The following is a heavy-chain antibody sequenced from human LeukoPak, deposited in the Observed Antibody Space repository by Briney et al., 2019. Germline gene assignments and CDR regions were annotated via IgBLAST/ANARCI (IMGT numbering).Heavy chain of an antibody. D-gene: IGHD3-22*01. V-gene: IGHV3-7*04. J-gene: IGHJ4*02. CDR1: GFTFSSYW. CDR3: ARGRYYDSSGYYY. CDR2: IKQDGSEK. Sequence: PGGSLRLSCAASGFTFSSYWMSWVRQAPGKGLEWVANIKQDGSEKYYVDSVKGRFTTSRDNAKNSLYLQMNSLRAEDTAVYYCARGRYYDSSGYYYWGQGTLVTVSS.